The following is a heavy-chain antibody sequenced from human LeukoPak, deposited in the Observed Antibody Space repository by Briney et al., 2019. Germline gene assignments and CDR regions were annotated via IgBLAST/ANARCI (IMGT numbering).Heavy chain of an antibody. V-gene: IGHV4-61*01. D-gene: IGHD4-11*01. Sequence: SETLSLTCTVSSGSISSSSYYWSWIRQPPGKGLEWIGYIYYSGSTNYNPSLKSRVTISVDTSKNQFSLKLSSVTAADTAVYYCARGVTDGFDYWGQGTLVTVSS. J-gene: IGHJ4*02. CDR1: SGSISSSSYY. CDR3: ARGVTDGFDY. CDR2: IYYSGST.